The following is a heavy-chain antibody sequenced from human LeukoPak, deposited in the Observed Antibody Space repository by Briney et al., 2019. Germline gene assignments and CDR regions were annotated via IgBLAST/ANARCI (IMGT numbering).Heavy chain of an antibody. CDR1: GFSFSSSE. J-gene: IGHJ4*02. D-gene: IGHD4/OR15-4a*01. V-gene: IGHV3-48*03. CDR2: ISSRGSTI. Sequence: PGGSLRLSCAASGFSFSSSEMNWVRQAPGKGLEWVSYISSRGSTIYYADSVKGRFTISRDNAKNSLYLQMNSLRAEDTAVYYCTRDDGAWDFDYWGQGTLVTVSS. CDR3: TRDDGAWDFDY.